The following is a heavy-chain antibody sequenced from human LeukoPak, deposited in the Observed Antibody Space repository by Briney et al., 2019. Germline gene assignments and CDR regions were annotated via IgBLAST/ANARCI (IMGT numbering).Heavy chain of an antibody. CDR3: ARGYSSGWWSYYFDY. CDR2: ISGSSGII. D-gene: IGHD6-19*01. J-gene: IGHJ4*02. V-gene: IGHV3-48*01. CDR1: GFTFNTYT. Sequence: PGGSLRLSCAASGFTFNTYTMNWVRQAPGKGLEWVSYISGSSGIIDYADSVRGRFTISRDNAKNSLYLQMNSLRAEDTAVYYCARGYSSGWWSYYFDYWGQGTLVTVSS.